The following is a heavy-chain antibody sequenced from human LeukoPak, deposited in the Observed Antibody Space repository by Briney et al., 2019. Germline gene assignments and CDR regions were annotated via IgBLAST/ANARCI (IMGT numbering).Heavy chain of an antibody. Sequence: GGSLRLSCAASGFTVSSNYMSWVRQAPGKGLEWVSVIYSGGSTYYADSVKGRFTISRDNSKNTLYLQMNSLRAEDTAVYYCARSRYCSGGSCWGIDYWGQGTLVTVSS. CDR2: IYSGGST. CDR3: ARSRYCSGGSCWGIDY. V-gene: IGHV3-53*01. D-gene: IGHD2-15*01. J-gene: IGHJ4*02. CDR1: GFTVSSNY.